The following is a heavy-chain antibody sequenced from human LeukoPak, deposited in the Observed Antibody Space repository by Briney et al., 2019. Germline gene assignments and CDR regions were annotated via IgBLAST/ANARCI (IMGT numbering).Heavy chain of an antibody. V-gene: IGHV4-34*01. CDR3: ARVRYYYDSSGYPDY. J-gene: IGHJ4*02. CDR2: INHSGST. Sequence: PSETLSLTCAVYGGSFSGYYWSWIRQPPGKGLEWIGEINHSGSTNYNPSLKSRVTISVDTSKNQFSLKLSSVTAADTAVYYSARVRYYYDSSGYPDYWGQGTLVTVSS. D-gene: IGHD3-22*01. CDR1: GGSFSGYY.